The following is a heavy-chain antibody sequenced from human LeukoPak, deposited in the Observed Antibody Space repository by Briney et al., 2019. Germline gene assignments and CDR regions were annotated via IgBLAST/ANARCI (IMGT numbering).Heavy chain of an antibody. D-gene: IGHD2-15*01. CDR2: INAGNGNT. J-gene: IGHJ5*02. CDR3: ARGPGLGYCSGGSCYWFDP. CDR1: GYTFTSYA. Sequence: ASVKVSCKASGYTFTSYAMHWVRQAPGQRLEWMGWINAGNGNTKYSQKFQGRVTITRDTSTSTVYMELSSLRSEDTAVYYCARGPGLGYCSGGSCYWFDPWGQGTLVTVSS. V-gene: IGHV1-3*01.